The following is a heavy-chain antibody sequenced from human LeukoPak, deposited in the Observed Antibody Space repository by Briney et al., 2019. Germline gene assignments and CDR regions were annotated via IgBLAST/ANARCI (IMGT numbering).Heavy chain of an antibody. D-gene: IGHD6-13*01. Sequence: PGGSLRLSCAASGFTLSSYGMHWVRQAPGKGLEWVAVIWYDGSNKYYADSVKGRFTISRDNSKNSLYLQMDSLRVEDTAVYYCVRDPSYGSSWYYYMDVWGKGTTVTVSS. J-gene: IGHJ6*03. CDR3: VRDPSYGSSWYYYMDV. CDR1: GFTLSSYG. V-gene: IGHV3-33*01. CDR2: IWYDGSNK.